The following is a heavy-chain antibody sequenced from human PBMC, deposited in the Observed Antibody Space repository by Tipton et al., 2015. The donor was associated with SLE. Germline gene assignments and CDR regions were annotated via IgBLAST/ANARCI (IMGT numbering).Heavy chain of an antibody. CDR3: AKQEYSRTSDYFDY. CDR2: IWYDGSNK. V-gene: IGHV3-33*06. J-gene: IGHJ4*02. Sequence: SLRLSCAASGFTFSSYGMHWVRQAPGKGLEWVAVIWYDGSNKYYADSVKGRFTISRDNSKNTLYLQMNSLRTEDTAVYYCAKQEYSRTSDYFDYWGQGALVTVSS. CDR1: GFTFSSYG. D-gene: IGHD6-6*01.